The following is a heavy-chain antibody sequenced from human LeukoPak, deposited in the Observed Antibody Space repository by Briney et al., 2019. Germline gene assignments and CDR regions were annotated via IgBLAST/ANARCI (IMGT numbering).Heavy chain of an antibody. CDR1: GFTFSSYG. CDR2: ISYDGSNK. V-gene: IGHV3-30*18. D-gene: IGHD6-6*01. CDR3: AKDLEPPSSSSPRGPDY. Sequence: GRSLILSCAASGFTFSSYGMHWVRQAPGKGLEWVAVISYDGSNKYYADSVKGRFTISRDNSKNTLYLQMNSLRAEDTAVYYCAKDLEPPSSSSPRGPDYWGQGTLVTVSS. J-gene: IGHJ4*02.